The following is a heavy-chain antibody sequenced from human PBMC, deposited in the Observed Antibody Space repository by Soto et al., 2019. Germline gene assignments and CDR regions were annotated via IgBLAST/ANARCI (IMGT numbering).Heavy chain of an antibody. D-gene: IGHD3-16*01. Sequence: PSETLSLTCAVHGASFSDYFWSWIRQPPGKGLEWIGEISHSGSTNYNPSLKSRVTISVDTSKNQFSLKLKSVTAADTAVYYCARGWGSLHHWFEPWGLGTRVTVSS. J-gene: IGHJ5*02. V-gene: IGHV4-34*01. CDR3: ARGWGSLHHWFEP. CDR1: GASFSDYF. CDR2: ISHSGST.